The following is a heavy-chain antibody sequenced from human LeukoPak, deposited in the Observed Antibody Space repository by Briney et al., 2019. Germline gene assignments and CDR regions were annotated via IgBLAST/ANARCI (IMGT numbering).Heavy chain of an antibody. D-gene: IGHD6-19*01. Sequence: ASVKVSCKTSGYTFTSYYIHWVRQAPGQGLEWMGIINPSGGSTSYAQKFQGRVTITADESTSTAYMELSSLRSEDTAVYYCARVAVAGTSNYWGQGTLVTVSS. CDR3: ARVAVAGTSNY. CDR1: GYTFTSYY. V-gene: IGHV1-46*01. CDR2: INPSGGST. J-gene: IGHJ4*02.